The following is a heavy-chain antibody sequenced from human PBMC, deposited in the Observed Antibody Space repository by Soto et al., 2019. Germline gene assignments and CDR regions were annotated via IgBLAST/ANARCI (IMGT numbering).Heavy chain of an antibody. CDR2: IIPIFRST. V-gene: IGHV1-69*06. D-gene: IGHD6-19*01. CDR3: ARVLHPPYGIGWRSLYWYCDL. Sequence: QVQLVQSGAEVKKPGSSVKVSCKASGGTFNSYALTWVRQAPGHGLEWMGGIIPIFRSTNYAQKFQGRVTITTNRSQSTAYMSLSRLLSDDTAVYSCARVLHPPYGIGWRSLYWYCDLWGRGTLVTVSS. CDR1: GGTFNSYA. J-gene: IGHJ2*01.